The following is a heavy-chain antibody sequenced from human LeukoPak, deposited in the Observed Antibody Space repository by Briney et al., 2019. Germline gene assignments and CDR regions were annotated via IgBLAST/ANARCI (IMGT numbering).Heavy chain of an antibody. Sequence: ASVKVSCKASGGTFSSYAISWVRQAPGQGLEWMGRIIPILGIANYAQKFQGRVTITADKSTSTAYMELRSLRSDDTAVYYCARDNFAPYSSGAFDIWGQGTMVTVSS. J-gene: IGHJ3*02. CDR3: ARDNFAPYSSGAFDI. CDR2: IIPILGIA. CDR1: GGTFSSYA. V-gene: IGHV1-69*04. D-gene: IGHD6-25*01.